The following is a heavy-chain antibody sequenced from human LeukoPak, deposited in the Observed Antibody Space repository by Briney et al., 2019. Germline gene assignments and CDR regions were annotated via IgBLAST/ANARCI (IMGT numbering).Heavy chain of an antibody. J-gene: IGHJ4*02. Sequence: ASVKVSCKASGYTFTTFGISWLRRPPGQGLGWMGWISASNGNTNYAQKLQGRVTMTTDTSTSTAYMELRSLRSDDTAVYYCARDPGYDYVWGSYRPAFDYWGQGTLVTVSS. CDR1: GYTFTTFG. CDR3: ARDPGYDYVWGSYRPAFDY. CDR2: ISASNGNT. D-gene: IGHD3-16*02. V-gene: IGHV1-18*01.